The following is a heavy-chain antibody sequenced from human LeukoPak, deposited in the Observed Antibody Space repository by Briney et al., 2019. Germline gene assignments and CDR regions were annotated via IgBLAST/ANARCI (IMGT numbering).Heavy chain of an antibody. Sequence: PGGSLRLSCAASGLTFSSYAMSWVRQAPGKGLEWVSAISGSGGSTDYADSVKGRFTISRDNSKNTLYLQMNSLRAEDTAVYYCAKGLYRSGWYGDYWGQGTLVTVSS. D-gene: IGHD6-19*01. CDR1: GLTFSSYA. CDR3: AKGLYRSGWYGDY. J-gene: IGHJ4*02. CDR2: ISGSGGST. V-gene: IGHV3-23*01.